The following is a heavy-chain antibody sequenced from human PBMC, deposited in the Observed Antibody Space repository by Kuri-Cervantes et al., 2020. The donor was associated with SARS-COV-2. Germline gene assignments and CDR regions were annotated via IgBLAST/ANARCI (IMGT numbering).Heavy chain of an antibody. CDR1: GFTFSSYG. D-gene: IGHD3-3*01. CDR2: ISYDGSNK. Sequence: LSLTCAASGFTFSSYGMHWVRQAPGKGLEWVAVISYDGSNKYYADAVKGRFTISRDNSKNTLYPQMNSLRAEDTAVYYCAKDRIGVFGVEYYYGMDVWGQGTTVTVSS. CDR3: AKDRIGVFGVEYYYGMDV. J-gene: IGHJ6*02. V-gene: IGHV3-30*18.